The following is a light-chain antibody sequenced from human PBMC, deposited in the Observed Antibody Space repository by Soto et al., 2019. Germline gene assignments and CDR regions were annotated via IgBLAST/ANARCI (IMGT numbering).Light chain of an antibody. J-gene: IGLJ3*02. CDR2: EVS. V-gene: IGLV2-14*01. CDR3: SSYTSSSTPLWV. CDR1: SSDVGGYNY. Sequence: QSVLTQPASVSGSPGQSITISCTGTSSDVGGYNYVSWYQQHPGKAPKLMIYEVSNRPSGGANRFSGSKSGNAASLTISGLQAEDEADYCCSSYTSSSTPLWVFGGGTKLTVL.